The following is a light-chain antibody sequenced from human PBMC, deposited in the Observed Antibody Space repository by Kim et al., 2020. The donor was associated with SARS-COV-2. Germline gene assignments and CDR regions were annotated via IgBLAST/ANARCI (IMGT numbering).Light chain of an antibody. Sequence: GQSISTSCTATCIEVAGYNSVSWYQHPPGKPPKLMIYDVSNRPSGFSNRFSGSKSGNTASLTISGLPAEDEADYYCSSYTSSSTLVFGGGTQLTVL. CDR2: DVS. CDR3: SSYTSSSTLV. V-gene: IGLV2-14*03. J-gene: IGLJ2*01. CDR1: CIEVAGYNS.